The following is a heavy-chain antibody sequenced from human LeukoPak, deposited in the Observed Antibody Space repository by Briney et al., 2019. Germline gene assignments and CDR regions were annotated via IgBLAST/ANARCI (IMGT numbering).Heavy chain of an antibody. CDR2: ISAYNGNT. V-gene: IGHV1-18*01. CDR3: AKQNPSPDYSGGYSATLRWYGMDV. J-gene: IGHJ6*02. Sequence: ASVKVSCKASGYTFTSYGISWVRQAPGQGLEWMGWISAYNGNTNYAQKLQGRVTMTTDTSTSTAYMELRSLRSDDTAVYYCAKQNPSPDYSGGYSATLRWYGMDVWGQGTTVTVS. D-gene: IGHD1-26*01. CDR1: GYTFTSYG.